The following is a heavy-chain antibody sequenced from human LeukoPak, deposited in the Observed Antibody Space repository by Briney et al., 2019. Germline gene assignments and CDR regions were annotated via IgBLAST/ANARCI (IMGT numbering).Heavy chain of an antibody. Sequence: GRSLRLSCAASGFTFSSYAMHWVRQAPGKGLEWVAVISYDGSNKYYADSVKGRFTISRDNSKNTLYLQMNSLRAEDTAVYYCARVRAPRAAAGNNWFDPWGQGTLVTVSS. J-gene: IGHJ5*02. V-gene: IGHV3-30*01. CDR1: GFTFSSYA. D-gene: IGHD6-13*01. CDR3: ARVRAPRAAAGNNWFDP. CDR2: ISYDGSNK.